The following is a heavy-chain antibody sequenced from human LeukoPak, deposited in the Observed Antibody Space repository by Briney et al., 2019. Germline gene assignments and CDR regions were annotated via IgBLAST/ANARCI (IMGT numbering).Heavy chain of an antibody. D-gene: IGHD2-21*02. J-gene: IGHJ4*02. CDR1: GGSISSSNW. V-gene: IGHV4-4*02. CDR2: IYYSGST. CDR3: ARVAGGRNCGGDCYSFDY. Sequence: PSGTLSLTCAVSGGSISSSNWWSWVRQPPGKGLEWIGYIYYSGSTYYNPSLKSRVTISVDTSKNQFSLKLSSVTAADTAVYYCARVAGGRNCGGDCYSFDYWGQGTLVTVSS.